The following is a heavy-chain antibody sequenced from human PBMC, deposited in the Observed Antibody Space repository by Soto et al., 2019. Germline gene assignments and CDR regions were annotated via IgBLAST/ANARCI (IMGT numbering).Heavy chain of an antibody. D-gene: IGHD3-10*01. CDR1: GGSFSAYY. J-gene: IGHJ4*02. CDR3: ARSGHLFDY. CDR2: INHSGNT. Sequence: QVQLQQWGAGLLKPSETLSLACDVSGGSFSAYYWSWIRQPPGKGLEWIGEINHSGNTNYNPSLKRRVTISVDTSRNQFSLKLTSVTAADTAVYYCARSGHLFDYWGQGTLVTVSS. V-gene: IGHV4-34*01.